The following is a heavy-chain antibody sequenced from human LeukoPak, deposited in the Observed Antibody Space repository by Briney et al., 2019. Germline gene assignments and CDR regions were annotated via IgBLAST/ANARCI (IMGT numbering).Heavy chain of an antibody. CDR2: INHSGST. V-gene: IGHV4-34*01. J-gene: IGHJ5*02. CDR3: ARIRARRRWFDP. CDR1: GGSFSGYY. D-gene: IGHD6-6*01. Sequence: NPSETLSLTCAVYGGSFSGYYWSWIRQPPGKGLEWIGEINHSGSTNYNPSLKSRVTISVDTSKNQFSLKLSSVTAADTAVYYCARIRARRRWFDPWGQGTLVTVSS.